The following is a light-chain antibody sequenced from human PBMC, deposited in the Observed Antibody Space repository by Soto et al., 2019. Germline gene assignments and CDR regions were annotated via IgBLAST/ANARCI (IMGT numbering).Light chain of an antibody. Sequence: QSVLAQPPSVSGAPGQRVTLSCTGSSSNIGAGYDVHWYQQLPGTAPKLLIYGNSNRPSGVPDRFSGSKSGTSASLAITGLQAEDEADYYCQSYDSSLSGFVFGTETKLTVL. V-gene: IGLV1-40*01. CDR3: QSYDSSLSGFV. CDR1: SSNIGAGYD. CDR2: GNS. J-gene: IGLJ1*01.